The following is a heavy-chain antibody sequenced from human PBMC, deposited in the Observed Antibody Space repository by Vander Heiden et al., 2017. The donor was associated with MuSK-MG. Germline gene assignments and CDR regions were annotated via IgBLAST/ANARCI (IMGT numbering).Heavy chain of an antibody. CDR2: INEDGSGK. J-gene: IGHJ5*02. V-gene: IGHV3-7*03. D-gene: IGHD3-16*01. CDR3: ASLGGAA. Sequence: VQLVASGGGLVQPGGSPRLSCAASGFTFSTYWMKWVRQAPGKGPEWVASINEDGSGKYYVDSVKGRFAISRDNAKNSFYLQMNILRAEDTAVYYCASLGGAAWGQGTLVTVSS. CDR1: GFTFSTYW.